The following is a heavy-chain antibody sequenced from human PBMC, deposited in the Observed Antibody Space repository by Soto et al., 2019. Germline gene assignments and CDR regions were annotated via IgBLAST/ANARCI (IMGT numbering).Heavy chain of an antibody. V-gene: IGHV4-31*03. CDR1: GGSISSGGYY. CDR3: ARAAPLSHTYGSGLDS. J-gene: IGHJ4*02. D-gene: IGHD3-10*01. CDR2: IYYSGST. Sequence: QVQLQESGPGLVKPSQTLSLTCTVSGGSISSGGYYWSWIRQHPGKGLEWIGYIYYSGSTYYNPSRTSRVTISVDTSKNQFSLKLSSVTAADTAVYYCARAAPLSHTYGSGLDSWGQGTLVTVSS.